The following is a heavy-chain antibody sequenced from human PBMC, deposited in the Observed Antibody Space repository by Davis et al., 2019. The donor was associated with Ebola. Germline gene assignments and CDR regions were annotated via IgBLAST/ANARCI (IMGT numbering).Heavy chain of an antibody. J-gene: IGHJ6*02. CDR3: ARNGDLVVAAMDYYYGMDV. D-gene: IGHD2-15*01. CDR2: ITGSSGTV. CDR1: GFAFSSYS. V-gene: IGHV3-48*02. Sequence: GGSLRLSCAASGFAFSSYSMNWVRQAPGKGLEWVSHITGSSGTVYYAGSVKGRFTISRDNAKNSLYLQMNSLRDEDAAVYYCARNGDLVVAAMDYYYGMDVWGQGTTVTVSS.